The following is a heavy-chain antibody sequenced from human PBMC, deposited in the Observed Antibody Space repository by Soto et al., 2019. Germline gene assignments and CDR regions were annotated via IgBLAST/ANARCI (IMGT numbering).Heavy chain of an antibody. V-gene: IGHV4-59*01. CDR1: GVSISSYY. CDR2: IYYSGST. J-gene: IGHJ4*02. D-gene: IGHD1-26*01. CDR3: ARESGSYDQLDY. Sequence: PSETLSLTCTVSGVSISSYYWSWIRQPPGKGLEWIGYIYYSGSTRYNPSLESRVTISIDTSKSQFSMKMTSVTAADTAMHYCARESGSYDQLDYWGQGTLVTVSS.